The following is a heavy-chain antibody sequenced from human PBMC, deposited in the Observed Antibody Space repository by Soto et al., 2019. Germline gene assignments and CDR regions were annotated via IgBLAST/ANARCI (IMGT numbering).Heavy chain of an antibody. CDR1: GGSISSSNW. Sequence: SETLSLTCAVSGGSISSSNWWNWVRQPPGKGLEWIGEIHHSGSTNYNPSLKSRVTISVDKSKNQFSLKLNSVTAADTAVYYCARVRQGCSSTSCYFDPWGQGTLVTVSS. V-gene: IGHV4-4*02. J-gene: IGHJ5*02. D-gene: IGHD2-2*01. CDR3: ARVRQGCSSTSCYFDP. CDR2: IHHSGST.